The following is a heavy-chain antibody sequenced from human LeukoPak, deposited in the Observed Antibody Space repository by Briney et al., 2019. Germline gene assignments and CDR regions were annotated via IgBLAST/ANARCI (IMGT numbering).Heavy chain of an antibody. CDR2: INYIGST. V-gene: IGHV4-59*08. Sequence: SETLSLTCTVSGVSMSGYYWSWIQQPPGKGLEWIGYINYIGSTKYNPSLKSRVTISVDTSKNQFSLKLNSVTAADTAVYYCARGKDYFDYWGQGTLVTVSS. J-gene: IGHJ4*02. CDR1: GVSMSGYY. CDR3: ARGKDYFDY.